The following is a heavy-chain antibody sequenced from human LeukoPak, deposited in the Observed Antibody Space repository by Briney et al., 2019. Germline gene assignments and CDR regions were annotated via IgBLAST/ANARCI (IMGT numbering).Heavy chain of an antibody. Sequence: PSETLSLTCTVSGGSISSSSYYWGWIRQPPGKGLEWIGSIYYSGSTYYNPSLKSRVTISVDTSKNQFSLKLSSVTAADTAVYYCARDWSSSGYYYGAFDYWGQGTLVTVSS. V-gene: IGHV4-39*07. CDR3: ARDWSSSGYYYGAFDY. D-gene: IGHD3-22*01. CDR1: GGSISSSSYY. CDR2: IYYSGST. J-gene: IGHJ4*02.